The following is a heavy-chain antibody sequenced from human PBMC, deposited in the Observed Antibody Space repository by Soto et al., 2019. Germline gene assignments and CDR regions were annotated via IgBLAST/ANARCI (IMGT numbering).Heavy chain of an antibody. CDR3: ARNGR. Sequence: EVQLVESGGGLVQPWGSLRLSWAASGFTFNTYWMSWVRQAPGKGLEWVANIKPDGSATDYVDSVKGRFTISRDNANNSLFLQINSLRAEDTAVYYCARNGRWGHGTFVTVSS. CDR2: IKPDGSAT. J-gene: IGHJ4*01. V-gene: IGHV3-7*05. CDR1: GFTFNTYW. D-gene: IGHD2-8*01.